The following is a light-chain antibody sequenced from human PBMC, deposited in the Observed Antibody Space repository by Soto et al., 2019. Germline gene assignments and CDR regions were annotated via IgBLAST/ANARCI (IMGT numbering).Light chain of an antibody. CDR2: DVS. CDR1: SSDVGGYNY. J-gene: IGLJ1*01. V-gene: IGLV2-14*01. Sequence: QSALTQPASVSGSPGQSITIFCTGTSSDVGGYNYVSWYQQHPGKAPKLMIYDVSNRPSGVSNRFSGSKSGNTASLTISGLKAEDEADYYCSSYTSSSLYVFGTGTKLTVL. CDR3: SSYTSSSLYV.